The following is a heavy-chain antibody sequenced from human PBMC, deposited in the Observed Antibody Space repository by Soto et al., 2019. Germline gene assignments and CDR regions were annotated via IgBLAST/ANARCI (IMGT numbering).Heavy chain of an antibody. CDR3: ARDGALGGNYYYYGMDV. CDR1: GYTFTSYG. D-gene: IGHD3-16*01. J-gene: IGHJ6*02. V-gene: IGHV1-18*01. CDR2: ISAYNGNT. Sequence: QVQLVQSGAEVKKPGASVKVSCKASGYTFTSYGISWVRPAPGQGLEWMGWISAYNGNTNYAQKLQGRVTMTTDTPTSTAYMELRSLRSDDTAVYYCARDGALGGNYYYYGMDVWGQGTTVTVSS.